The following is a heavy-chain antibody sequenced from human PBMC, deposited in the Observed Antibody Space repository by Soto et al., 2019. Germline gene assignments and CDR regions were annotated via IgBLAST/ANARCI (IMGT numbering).Heavy chain of an antibody. V-gene: IGHV4-39*01. CDR1: GDSVGTSNYL. CDR2: FLYGRNT. D-gene: IGHD3-16*01. J-gene: IGHJ4*02. CDR3: ARHALGSWRWDY. Sequence: QLQLQESGPGLVKPSDTLSLTCTVSGDSVGTSNYLWSWIRRPPGEGLGWIGSFLYGRNTYYKPPLKRRVTISVDTSRNQFSLKLTSVTAADTAVYHCARHALGSWRWDYWGQGTLVTVSS.